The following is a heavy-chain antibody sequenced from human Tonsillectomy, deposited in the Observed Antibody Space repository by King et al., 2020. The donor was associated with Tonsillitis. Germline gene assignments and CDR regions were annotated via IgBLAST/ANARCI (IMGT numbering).Heavy chain of an antibody. CDR3: TWEPPEEWELLGDYFDY. J-gene: IGHJ4*02. Sequence: EVQLVESGGGLVQPGRSLRLSCTASGFTFGDYATSWFRQAPGKGLEWVSFIRSKAYGGTTEYAASVKGRFTISRDDSKSIAYLQMNSLKTEDTAVYYCTWEPPEEWELLGDYFDYWGQGTLVPVSS. CDR1: GFTFGDYA. D-gene: IGHD1-26*01. CDR2: IRSKAYGGTT. V-gene: IGHV3-49*03.